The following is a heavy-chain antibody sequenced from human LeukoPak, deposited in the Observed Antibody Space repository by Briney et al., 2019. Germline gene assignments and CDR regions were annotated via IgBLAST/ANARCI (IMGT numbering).Heavy chain of an antibody. J-gene: IGHJ5*02. CDR2: INAGNGNT. CDR3: ARELPGIAAAVGSGWFDP. D-gene: IGHD6-13*01. V-gene: IGHV1-3*03. Sequence: GASVKVSCKASGYTFTSYAMHWVRQAPGQRLEWMGWINAGNGNTKYSQEFQGRVTITRDTSASTAYMELSSLRSEDMAVYYCARELPGIAAAVGSGWFDPWGQGTLVTVSS. CDR1: GYTFTSYA.